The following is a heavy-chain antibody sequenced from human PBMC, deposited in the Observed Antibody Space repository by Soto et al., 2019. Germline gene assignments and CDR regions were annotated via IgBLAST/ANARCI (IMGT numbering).Heavy chain of an antibody. CDR3: ARDVNPYYGPGSLHGYFDY. V-gene: IGHV1-2*02. Sequence: QVQLVQSGAEVKKPGASVKVSCKASGYTFIAHYIHWVRQAPGKGLEWIGWTNPNNGSTKNAQKFQGRVTMTRDTSITTVYVELSSLRSDDTAVYFCARDVNPYYGPGSLHGYFDYWGQGTLVTVSS. CDR2: TNPNNGST. CDR1: GYTFIAHY. D-gene: IGHD3-10*01. J-gene: IGHJ4*02.